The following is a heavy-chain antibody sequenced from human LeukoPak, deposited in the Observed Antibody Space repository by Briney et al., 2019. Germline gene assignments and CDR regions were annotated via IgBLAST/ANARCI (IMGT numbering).Heavy chain of an antibody. J-gene: IGHJ4*02. V-gene: IGHV4-61*02. CDR1: GGSISSGSYY. CDR2: IYTSGST. CDR3: AREGMVYRYSSSWGSFDY. D-gene: IGHD6-13*01. Sequence: PSETLSLTCTVSGGSISSGSYYWSWIRQPAGKGLEWIGRIYTSGSTNYNPSLKSRVTMSVDTSKNQFSLKLSSVTAADTAVYYCAREGMVYRYSSSWGSFDYWGQGTLVTVSS.